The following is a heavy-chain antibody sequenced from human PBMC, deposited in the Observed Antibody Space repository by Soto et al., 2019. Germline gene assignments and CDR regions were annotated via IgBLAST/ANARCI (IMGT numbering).Heavy chain of an antibody. D-gene: IGHD6-6*01. CDR3: ARRARLYYYYYMDV. J-gene: IGHJ6*03. Sequence: QVQLQQWGAGLLKPSETLSLTCAVYGGSFSGYYWGWIRQPPGKGLEWIGEINHSGSTNYNPSLKSRVTISVDTSKNQFSLKLSSVTAADTAVYYCARRARLYYYYYMDVWGKGTTVTVSS. CDR2: INHSGST. CDR1: GGSFSGYY. V-gene: IGHV4-34*01.